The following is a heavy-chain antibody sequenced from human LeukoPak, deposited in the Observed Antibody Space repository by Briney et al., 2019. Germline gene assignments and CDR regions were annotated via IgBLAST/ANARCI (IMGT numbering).Heavy chain of an antibody. V-gene: IGHV1-69*04. J-gene: IGHJ3*02. D-gene: IGHD5-24*01. Sequence: SVKVSCKASGGTFSSYAISWVRQATGQGLEWMGRIIPILGIANYAQKFQGRVTITADKSTSTAYMELSSLRSEDTAVYYCARERREVDAFDIWGQGTMVTVSS. CDR3: ARERREVDAFDI. CDR1: GGTFSSYA. CDR2: IIPILGIA.